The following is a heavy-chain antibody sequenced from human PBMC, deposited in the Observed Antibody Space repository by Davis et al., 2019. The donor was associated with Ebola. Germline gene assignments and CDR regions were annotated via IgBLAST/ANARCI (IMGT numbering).Heavy chain of an antibody. CDR2: IYHSGST. J-gene: IGHJ1*01. CDR1: GGSISSGGYS. V-gene: IGHV4-30-2*01. CDR3: ARAVGAHAEYFQH. Sequence: PSETLSLTCAVSGGSISSGGYSWSWIRQPPGKGLEWIGYIYHSGSTYYNPSLKSRVTISVDRSKNQFSLKLSSVTAADTAVYYCARAVGAHAEYFQHWGQGTLVTVSS. D-gene: IGHD1-26*01.